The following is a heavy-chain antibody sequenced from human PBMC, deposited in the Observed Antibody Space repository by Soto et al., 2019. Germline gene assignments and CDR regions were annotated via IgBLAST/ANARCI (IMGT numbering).Heavy chain of an antibody. J-gene: IGHJ6*02. CDR2: ISGSGGST. D-gene: IGHD6-13*01. Sequence: GGSLRLSCAASGFTFSSYAMSWVRQAPGKGLEWVSAISGSGGSTYYADFVKGRFTISRDNSKNTLYLQMNSLRAEDTAVYYCAKTGTYSSSWYGYYYYGMDVWGQGTTVTVSS. CDR1: GFTFSSYA. V-gene: IGHV3-23*01. CDR3: AKTGTYSSSWYGYYYYGMDV.